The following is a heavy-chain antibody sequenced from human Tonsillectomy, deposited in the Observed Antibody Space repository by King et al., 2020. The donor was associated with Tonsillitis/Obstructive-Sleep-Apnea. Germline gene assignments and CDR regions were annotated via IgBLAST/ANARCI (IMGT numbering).Heavy chain of an antibody. CDR2: ISSSGSTI. V-gene: IGHV3-48*03. J-gene: IGHJ6*02. Sequence: VQLVESGGGLVQPGGSLRLSCAASGFTFSSYEMNWVRQAPGKGLEWVSYISSSGSTIYYADSVKGRFTISRDNAKNSLYLQMNSLRAEDTAVYYCARDTMILVHYGMDVWGQGTTVTVSS. CDR1: GFTFSSYE. D-gene: IGHD3-22*01. CDR3: ARDTMILVHYGMDV.